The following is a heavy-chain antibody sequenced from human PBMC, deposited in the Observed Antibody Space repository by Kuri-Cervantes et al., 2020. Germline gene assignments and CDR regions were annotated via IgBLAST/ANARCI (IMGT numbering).Heavy chain of an antibody. J-gene: IGHJ5*02. V-gene: IGHV4-34*01. CDR2: INHSGSA. CDR1: GGSFSGYY. CDR3: ARAVSSAFDP. Sequence: GSLRLSCAVYGGSFSGYYWSCTRQPPGKGLEWIGEINHSGSANYNPSLRSRVTISVDTSKNQFSLKLSSVTAADTAIYYCARAVSSAFDPWGQGTLVTVSS.